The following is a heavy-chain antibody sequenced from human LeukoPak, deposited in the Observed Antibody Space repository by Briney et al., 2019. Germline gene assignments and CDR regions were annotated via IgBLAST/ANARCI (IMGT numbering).Heavy chain of an antibody. CDR2: INPKSGGT. CDR3: ATNGRRYSSGYYSDAFAV. V-gene: IGHV1-2*06. CDR1: GYTFSDYY. D-gene: IGHD3-22*01. J-gene: IGHJ3*01. Sequence: ASVKVSCKASGYTFSDYYLHWVRLAPGQGLEWLGRINPKSGGTNSLQRFQGRITVTRDTSISTVYMELSGLRSDDTAMYYCATNGRRYSSGYYSDAFAVWGQGTMVTVSS.